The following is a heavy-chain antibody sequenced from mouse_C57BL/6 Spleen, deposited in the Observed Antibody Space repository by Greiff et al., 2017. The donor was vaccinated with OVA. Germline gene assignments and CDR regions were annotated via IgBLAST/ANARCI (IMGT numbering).Heavy chain of an antibody. J-gene: IGHJ1*03. Sequence: VKLMESGPELVKPGASVKLSCKASGYTFTSYDINWVKQRPGQGLEWIGWLYPRDGSTKYNEKFKGKATLTVDTSSSTAYMELHSLTSEGSAVYFGARSGWDERYFDVWGTGTTVTVSS. CDR2: LYPRDGST. CDR1: GYTFTSYD. CDR3: ARSGWDERYFDV. V-gene: IGHV1-85*01. D-gene: IGHD3-1*01.